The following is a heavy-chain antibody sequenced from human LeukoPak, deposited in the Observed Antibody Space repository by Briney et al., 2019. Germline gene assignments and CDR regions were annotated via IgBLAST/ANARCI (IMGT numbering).Heavy chain of an antibody. V-gene: IGHV1-69*05. CDR3: ERDLRYYYDSSGYYYFDP. D-gene: IGHD3-22*01. J-gene: IGHJ5*02. CDR2: IIPIFGTA. Sequence: SVKVSCKASGGTFSSYAISWVRQAPGQGLEWMGRIIPIFGTANYAQKFQGRVTITTDESTSTAYMELSSLRSEDTAVYYCERDLRYYYDSSGYYYFDPWGQGTLVTVSS. CDR1: GGTFSSYA.